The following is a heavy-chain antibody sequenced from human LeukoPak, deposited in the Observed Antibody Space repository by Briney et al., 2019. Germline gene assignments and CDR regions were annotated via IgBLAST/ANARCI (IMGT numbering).Heavy chain of an antibody. V-gene: IGHV3-48*01. J-gene: IGHJ4*02. CDR1: GFTFGTYS. CDR3: ARDRGYYFDY. CDR2: ISSSSSTI. Sequence: GGSLRLSCAASGFTFGTYSMNWVRQAPGKGLEWLSFISSSSSTIYYADSVKGRFTISRDNAKNSLFLQMNSLRAEDTAVYYCARDRGYYFDYWGQGTLVTVSS. D-gene: IGHD3-10*01.